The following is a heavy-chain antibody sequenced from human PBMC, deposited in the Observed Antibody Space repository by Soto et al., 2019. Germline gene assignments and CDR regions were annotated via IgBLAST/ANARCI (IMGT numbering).Heavy chain of an antibody. J-gene: IGHJ4*02. CDR1: GGSISSSSYY. V-gene: IGHV4-39*01. CDR3: AGLNDVDTAMDVFHY. CDR2: IYYSGST. D-gene: IGHD5-18*01. Sequence: PSETLSLTCTVSGGSISSSSYYWGWIRQPPGKGLEWIGSIYYSGSTYYNPSLKSRVTISVDTSKNQFSLKLSSVTAADTAVYYCAGLNDVDTAMDVFHYWGQGTLVTVSS.